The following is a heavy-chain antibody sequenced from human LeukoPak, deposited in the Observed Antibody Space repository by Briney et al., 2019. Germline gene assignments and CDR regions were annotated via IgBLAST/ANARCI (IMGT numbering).Heavy chain of an antibody. CDR3: ARDRGSREDGMDV. J-gene: IGHJ6*02. D-gene: IGHD1-26*01. V-gene: IGHV3-33*01. CDR2: IWYDGNNK. Sequence: GESLKISCAASGFTFSSYGMHWVRQAPGKGLEWVAVIWYDGNNKYYTDFVKGRFTISRDNSKNTLYLQMNSLRAEDTAVYNCARDRGSREDGMDVWGQGTTVTVSS. CDR1: GFTFSSYG.